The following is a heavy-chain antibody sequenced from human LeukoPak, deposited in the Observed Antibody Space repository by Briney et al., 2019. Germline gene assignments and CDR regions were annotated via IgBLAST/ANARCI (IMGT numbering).Heavy chain of an antibody. J-gene: IGHJ4*02. D-gene: IGHD3-22*01. Sequence: GASVKVSCKASGYSFTSYWIGWVRQMPGKGLEWMGIIYPGDSDTRYSPSFQGQVTISADKSISTAYLQWRSLKASDTAMYYCARPGYYDSSGYSHFDYWGQGTLVTVSS. CDR3: ARPGYYDSSGYSHFDY. CDR2: IYPGDSDT. CDR1: GYSFTSYW. V-gene: IGHV5-51*01.